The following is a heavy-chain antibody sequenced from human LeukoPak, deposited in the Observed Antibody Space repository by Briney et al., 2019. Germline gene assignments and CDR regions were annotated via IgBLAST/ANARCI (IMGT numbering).Heavy chain of an antibody. J-gene: IGHJ3*02. Sequence: GGTLRLSCAASGLTHSDHYTDWVRHAPGKGLECVARSRNKANNYTTKYAASVKRRFTISRDHPKNSVYQQINSLKTDNTTVYYCASSPTLSGSGCYGRGAFDIWGQGRMVTVSS. V-gene: IGHV3-72*01. CDR1: GLTHSDHY. CDR3: ASSPTLSGSGCYGRGAFDI. CDR2: SRNKANNYTT. D-gene: IGHD3-10*01.